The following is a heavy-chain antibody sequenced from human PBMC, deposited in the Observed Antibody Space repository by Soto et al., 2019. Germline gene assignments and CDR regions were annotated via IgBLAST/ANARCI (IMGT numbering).Heavy chain of an antibody. CDR1: GGSISSGDYY. D-gene: IGHD2-2*01. Sequence: PSETLSLTCTVSGGSISSGDYYWSWIRQPPGKGLEWIGYIYYSGSTYYNPSLKSRVTISVDTSKNQFPLKLTSVTAADTAVYYCARVGISCLSASCRWFDPWGQGTLVTVSS. J-gene: IGHJ5*02. CDR3: ARVGISCLSASCRWFDP. CDR2: IYYSGST. V-gene: IGHV4-30-4*01.